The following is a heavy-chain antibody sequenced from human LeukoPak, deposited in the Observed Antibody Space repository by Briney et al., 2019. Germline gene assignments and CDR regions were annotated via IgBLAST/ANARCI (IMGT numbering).Heavy chain of an antibody. Sequence: GGSLRLSCAASGFTFSSYAMSWVRQAPGKGLEWVSAISGSGGSTYYADSVKGRFTISRDNSKNTLYLRMNSLRTRNPTVYYCAEDLKVYCIGGSCSPFDYWGQGTLVTVSS. CDR3: AEDLKVYCIGGSCSPFDY. V-gene: IGHV3-23*01. J-gene: IGHJ4*02. D-gene: IGHD2-15*01. CDR2: ISGSGGST. CDR1: GFTFSSYA.